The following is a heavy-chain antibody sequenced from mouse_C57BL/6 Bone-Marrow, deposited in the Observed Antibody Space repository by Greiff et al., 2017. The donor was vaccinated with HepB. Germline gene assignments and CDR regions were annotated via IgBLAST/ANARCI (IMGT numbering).Heavy chain of an antibody. CDR1: GYAFTNYL. Sequence: LQESGAELVRPGTSVKVSCKASGYAFTNYLIEWVKQRPGQGLEWIGVINPGSGGTNYNEKFKGKATLTADKSSSTAYMQLSSLTSEDSAVYFCARKGRYGSSRFDYWGQGTTLTVSS. CDR3: ARKGRYGSSRFDY. CDR2: INPGSGGT. V-gene: IGHV1-54*01. J-gene: IGHJ2*01. D-gene: IGHD1-1*01.